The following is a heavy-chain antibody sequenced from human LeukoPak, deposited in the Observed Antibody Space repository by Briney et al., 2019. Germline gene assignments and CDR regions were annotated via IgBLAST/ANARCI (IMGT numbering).Heavy chain of an antibody. CDR3: ASLSGDY. D-gene: IGHD3-10*01. Sequence: GGSLRLSCADSGFTFSSYWMHWVRQAPGKGLGWVSRINSDGSSTNYADSVKGRFTISRDNAENTLYLQMNSLRAEDTAVYYCASLSGDYWGQGTLVTVSS. V-gene: IGHV3-74*01. CDR1: GFTFSSYW. CDR2: INSDGSST. J-gene: IGHJ4*02.